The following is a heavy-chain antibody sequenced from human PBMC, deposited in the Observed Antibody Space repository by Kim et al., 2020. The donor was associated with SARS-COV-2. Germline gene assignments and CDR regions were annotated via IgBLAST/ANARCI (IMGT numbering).Heavy chain of an antibody. CDR2: INPNSGGT. V-gene: IGHV1-2*02. D-gene: IGHD3-3*01. J-gene: IGHJ6*02. CDR3: AGDSGTYYDFWSGYRGYGMDV. Sequence: ASVKVSCKASGYTFTGYYMHWVRQAPGQGLEWMGWINPNSGGTNYAQKFQGRVTMTRDTSISTAYMELSRLRSDDTAVYYCAGDSGTYYDFWSGYRGYGMDVWGQGTTVTVSS. CDR1: GYTFTGYY.